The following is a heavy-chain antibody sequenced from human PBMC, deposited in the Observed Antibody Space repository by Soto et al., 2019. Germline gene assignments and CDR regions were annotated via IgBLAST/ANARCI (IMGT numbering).Heavy chain of an antibody. CDR2: IFHSGTT. CDR3: VRKRYHPKASNDF. D-gene: IGHD4-4*01. J-gene: IGHJ4*02. Sequence: ASETLSLTCAVSGDSINSADYLWTLIRQSPEKGLEWMGYIFHSGTTYYKPSLKGRLLISIENSKNQFSLRLTSVTAADSAVYFCVRKRYHPKASNDFWGPGILVTVYS. V-gene: IGHV4-30-4*01. CDR1: GDSINSADYL.